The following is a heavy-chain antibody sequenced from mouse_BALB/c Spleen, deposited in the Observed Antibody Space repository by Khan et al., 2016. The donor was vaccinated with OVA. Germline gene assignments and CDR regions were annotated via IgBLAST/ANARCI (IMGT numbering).Heavy chain of an antibody. Sequence: VQLQQSGPELVKPGASVKMSCKASGYTFTDYYMKWMKQSHGKSLEWIGDINPNNGDTFYNQKFKGKATLTVDKSSNTAYMHLNSLTSEDSAVYYCARGLFDVWGAGTTVTVSS. CDR3: ARGLFDV. CDR2: INPNNGDT. V-gene: IGHV1-26*01. CDR1: GYTFTDYY. J-gene: IGHJ1*01.